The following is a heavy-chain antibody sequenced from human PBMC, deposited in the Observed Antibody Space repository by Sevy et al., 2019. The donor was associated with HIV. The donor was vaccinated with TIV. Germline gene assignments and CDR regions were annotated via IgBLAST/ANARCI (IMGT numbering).Heavy chain of an antibody. CDR2: ISSSSSYI. CDR1: GFTFSSYS. CDR3: ARVPRRIVGATMPSGNWFDP. V-gene: IGHV3-21*01. J-gene: IGHJ5*02. D-gene: IGHD1-26*01. Sequence: GESLKISCAASGFTFSSYSMNWVRQAPGKGLEWVSSISSSSSYIYYADSVKGRFTISRDNAKNSLYLQMNSLRAEDTAVYYCARVPRRIVGATMPSGNWFDPWGQGTLVTVSS.